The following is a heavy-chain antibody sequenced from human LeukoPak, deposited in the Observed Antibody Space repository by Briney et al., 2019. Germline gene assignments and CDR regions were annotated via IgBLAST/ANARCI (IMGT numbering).Heavy chain of an antibody. Sequence: SETLSLTCTVSGGSINSYYWSWIRQPPGKGLEWIGCIYYSGSTNYNPSLKSRVTISVDTSKSQFSLKLSSVTPADSAVYYCARTGIAAAGKSKDAFDIWGQGTMVTVSS. CDR2: IYYSGST. CDR3: ARTGIAAAGKSKDAFDI. J-gene: IGHJ3*02. CDR1: GGSINSYY. V-gene: IGHV4-59*01. D-gene: IGHD6-13*01.